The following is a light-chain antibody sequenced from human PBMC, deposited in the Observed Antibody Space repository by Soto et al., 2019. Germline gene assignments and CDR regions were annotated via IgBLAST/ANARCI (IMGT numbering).Light chain of an antibody. CDR2: EGS. CDR3: CSYAGSSNYV. V-gene: IGLV2-23*01. CDR1: SSDVGSYNL. J-gene: IGLJ1*01. Sequence: QSALTQPASVSGSPGQSITISCTGTSSDVGSYNLVSWYQQHPGKAPKLMIYEGSKRPSGVSNRSSGSKSGNTASLTISGLQAEDEADYYCCSYAGSSNYVFGTGTKV.